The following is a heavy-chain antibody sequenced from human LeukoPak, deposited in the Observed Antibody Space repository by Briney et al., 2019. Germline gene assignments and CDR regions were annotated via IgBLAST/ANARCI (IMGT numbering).Heavy chain of an antibody. V-gene: IGHV3-23*01. D-gene: IGHD3-10*01. CDR1: GFTFSNAW. J-gene: IGHJ4*02. Sequence: GGSLRLSCAASGFTFSNAWMSWVRQAPGKGLEWVSAIRGSGDSTYYADSVKGRFTISRDNSKNTLYLQMNSLRAEDTAVYYCATPMVRGVNMKHFDYWGQGTLVTVSS. CDR3: ATPMVRGVNMKHFDY. CDR2: IRGSGDST.